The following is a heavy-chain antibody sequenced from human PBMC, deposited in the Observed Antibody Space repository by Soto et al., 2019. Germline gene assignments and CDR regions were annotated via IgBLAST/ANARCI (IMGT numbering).Heavy chain of an antibody. V-gene: IGHV4-31*03. Sequence: QVQLQESGPGLVKPSQTLSLTCTVSGGSISSGGYYWSWIRQHPGKGLEWIGYIYYSGSTYYNPSLKSRVTISVDTCKNQFALKLSSVTAADTAVYYCARDRGSSTSLFWFDPWGQGTLVTVSS. D-gene: IGHD2-2*01. CDR3: ARDRGSSTSLFWFDP. J-gene: IGHJ5*02. CDR2: IYYSGST. CDR1: GGSISSGGYY.